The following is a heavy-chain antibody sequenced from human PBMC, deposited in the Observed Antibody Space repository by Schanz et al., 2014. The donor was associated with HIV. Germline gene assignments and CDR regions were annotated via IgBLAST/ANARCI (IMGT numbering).Heavy chain of an antibody. Sequence: QVQLVESGGGVVQPGGSLRLSCAASGFSFSTYGIHRVRQAPGKGLEWVTLISYDGINKYYADSVKGRFTISRDNSKNTLYLQINSLRIDDTAVYYCAKDGGSRGRRRGMDVWGQGTTVTVSS. J-gene: IGHJ6*02. V-gene: IGHV3-30*18. CDR3: AKDGGSRGRRRGMDV. CDR2: ISYDGINK. D-gene: IGHD3-16*01. CDR1: GFSFSTYG.